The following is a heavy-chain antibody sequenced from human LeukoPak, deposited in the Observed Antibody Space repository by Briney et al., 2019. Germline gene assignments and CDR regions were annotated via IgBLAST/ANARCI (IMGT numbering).Heavy chain of an antibody. V-gene: IGHV4-34*01. CDR3: ARGLSAIVY. CDR2: INHSRST. CDR1: GGSFSGYY. J-gene: IGHJ4*02. D-gene: IGHD2-15*01. Sequence: SETLSLTCAVYGGSFSGYYWSWIRQPPGKGLEWIGEINHSRSTNYNPSLKSRVTISVDTSKNQFSLKLSSVTAADTAVYYCARGLSAIVYWGQGTLVTVSS.